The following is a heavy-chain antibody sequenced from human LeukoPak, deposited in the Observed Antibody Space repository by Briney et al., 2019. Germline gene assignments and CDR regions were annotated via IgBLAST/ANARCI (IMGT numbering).Heavy chain of an antibody. V-gene: IGHV3-21*01. D-gene: IGHD1-26*01. J-gene: IGHJ5*02. Sequence: PGGSLRLSCAASGFTFSSYSMNWVRQAPGKGLEWVSSISSSSSYIYYADSVKGRFTISRDNAKNSLYLQMNSLRAEDTAMYYCARLRGWELRSGNWFDPWGQGTLVTVSS. CDR1: GFTFSSYS. CDR2: ISSSSSYI. CDR3: ARLRGWELRSGNWFDP.